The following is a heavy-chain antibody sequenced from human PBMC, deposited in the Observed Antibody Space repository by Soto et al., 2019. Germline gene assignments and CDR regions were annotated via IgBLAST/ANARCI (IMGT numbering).Heavy chain of an antibody. CDR3: AREKTEMVQWLVIDY. J-gene: IGHJ4*02. D-gene: IGHD6-19*01. V-gene: IGHV1-18*04. CDR1: GYTFTSYG. CDR2: ISAYNGNT. Sequence: ASVKVSCKASGYTFTSYGISWVRQAPGQGLEWMGWISAYNGNTNYAQKLQGRVTMTTDTSTSTAYMELRSLRYDDTAVYYCAREKTEMVQWLVIDYWGLGTMVTVSS.